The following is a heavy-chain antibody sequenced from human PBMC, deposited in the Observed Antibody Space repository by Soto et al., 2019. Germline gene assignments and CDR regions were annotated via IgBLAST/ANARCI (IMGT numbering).Heavy chain of an antibody. CDR2: IKRDGSDT. V-gene: IGHV3-74*01. CDR1: GFTFSRHW. J-gene: IGHJ4*02. D-gene: IGHD3-10*01. Sequence: EVQLVESGGGSVQPGGSLRLSCTASGFTFSRHWMHWVRQAPGKGLVWVSRIKRDGSDTSYADDAKGRFTVSRDNTKNMLYLQMNSLRVEDTAVYYCARVGEFGSSLPYHASDLWGQGTLVTVSS. CDR3: ARVGEFGSSLPYHASDL.